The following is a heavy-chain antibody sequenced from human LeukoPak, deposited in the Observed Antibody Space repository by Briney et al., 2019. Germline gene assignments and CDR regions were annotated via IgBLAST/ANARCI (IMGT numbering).Heavy chain of an antibody. CDR3: ARAIAAAISYYFDY. D-gene: IGHD6-13*01. Sequence: ASVKVSCKASGYTFTSYAMHWVRQAPGQRLEWMGWINAGNGNTKYSQEFQGRVTITRDTSASTAYMELSSLRSEDMAVYYCARAIAAAISYYFDYWGQGTLVTVSS. J-gene: IGHJ4*02. V-gene: IGHV1-3*03. CDR1: GYTFTSYA. CDR2: INAGNGNT.